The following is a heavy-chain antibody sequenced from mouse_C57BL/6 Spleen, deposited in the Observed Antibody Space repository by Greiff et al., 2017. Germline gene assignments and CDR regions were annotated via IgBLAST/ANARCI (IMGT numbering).Heavy chain of an antibody. CDR2: IDPETGGT. V-gene: IGHV1-15*01. J-gene: IGHJ1*03. D-gene: IGHD2-4*01. CDR1: GYTFTDYE. CDR3: TSYDYVEDMDV. Sequence: VQLQQSGAELVRPGASVTLSCKASGYTFTDYEMHWVKQTPVHGLEWIGAIDPETGGTAYNPKFKGKAILTADTSSSSSYLELRSLTSEDSAVYYCTSYDYVEDMDVWGTGTTVTVSS.